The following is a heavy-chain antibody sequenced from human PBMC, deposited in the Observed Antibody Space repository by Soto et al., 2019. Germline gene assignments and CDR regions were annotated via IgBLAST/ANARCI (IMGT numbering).Heavy chain of an antibody. CDR2: FDPEDGET. J-gene: IGHJ6*02. Sequence: ASVKVSCKVSGYTLTELSMHWVRQAPGKGLEWMGGFDPEDGETIYAQKFQGRVTMTEDTSTDTAYMELSSLRSEDTAVYYCASDSLAAVGARELNYYYYYGMDVWGQGTTVTVSS. D-gene: IGHD6-13*01. CDR3: ASDSLAAVGARELNYYYYYGMDV. V-gene: IGHV1-24*01. CDR1: GYTLTELS.